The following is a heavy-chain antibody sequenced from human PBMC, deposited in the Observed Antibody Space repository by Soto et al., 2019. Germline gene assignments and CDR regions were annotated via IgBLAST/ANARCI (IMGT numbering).Heavy chain of an antibody. J-gene: IGHJ4*02. CDR2: INSDESVT. D-gene: IGHD1-26*01. V-gene: IGHV3-74*03. CDR1: GFTFSSYW. Sequence: EVQLVESGGGLVQPGGSLRLSCAASGFTFSSYWMHWVRQAQGKGLVWVSRINSDESVTMYADSVKGRFTISRDNDKNTLYLQMNSVRAEDTAVYYCARDATGSPDCWGQGTLVTVSS. CDR3: ARDATGSPDC.